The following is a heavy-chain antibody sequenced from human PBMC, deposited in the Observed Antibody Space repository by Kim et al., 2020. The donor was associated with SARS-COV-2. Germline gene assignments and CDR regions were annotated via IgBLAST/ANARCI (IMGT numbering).Heavy chain of an antibody. J-gene: IGHJ5*02. V-gene: IGHV4-34*01. CDR3: ARGAKPPTYYYDTSGPRLDP. D-gene: IGHD3-22*01. CDR1: GGSFSGYY. Sequence: SETLSLTCAVYGGSFSGYYWSYIRQPPGKGLEWIGEINHSGSTNYNPSLKSRVTISVDTSKNQFSLKLSSVTAADTAVYYCARGAKPPTYYYDTSGPRLDPWGQGTLVTVSS. CDR2: INHSGST.